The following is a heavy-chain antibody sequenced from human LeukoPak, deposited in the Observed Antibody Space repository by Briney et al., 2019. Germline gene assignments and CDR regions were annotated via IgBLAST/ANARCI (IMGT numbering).Heavy chain of an antibody. CDR2: INHSGST. D-gene: IGHD4-17*01. V-gene: IGHV4-34*01. CDR1: GGSFSGYY. J-gene: IGHJ4*02. Sequence: SSETLSLTCAVYGGSFSGYYWSWIRQPPGKGLEWIGEINHSGSTNYNPSLKSRVTISVDTSKNQFYLKLSSVTAADEAVYYGARTSSWAVTRAFDYWGQGTLVTVSS. CDR3: ARTSSWAVTRAFDY.